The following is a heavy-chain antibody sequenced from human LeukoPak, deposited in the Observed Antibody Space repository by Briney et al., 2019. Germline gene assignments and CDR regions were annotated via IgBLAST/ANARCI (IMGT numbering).Heavy chain of an antibody. CDR2: IIPIFGTA. D-gene: IGHD6-19*01. CDR1: GGTFSSYA. CDR3: AREDTYSSGWYGWFDP. V-gene: IGHV1-69*05. J-gene: IGHJ5*02. Sequence: SVKVSCKPSGGTFSSYAIIWVRQAPGQGLEWMGGIIPIFGTANYAQKFQGRVTITTDESTSTAYMELSSLRSEDAAVYYCAREDTYSSGWYGWFDPWGQGTLVTVSS.